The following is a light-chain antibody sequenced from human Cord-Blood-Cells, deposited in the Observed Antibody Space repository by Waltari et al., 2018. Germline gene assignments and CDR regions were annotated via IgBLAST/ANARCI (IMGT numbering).Light chain of an antibody. V-gene: IGLV2-8*01. CDR1: SSDVGGYYS. CDR3: SSYAGSNNLV. J-gene: IGLJ2*01. Sequence: QSALTQPPSASGSPGQSVTIPCTGTSSDVGGYYSVSWYQQHPGKAPKLMIYEVSKRPSGVPDRFSGSKSGNTASLTVSGLQAEDEADYYCSSYAGSNNLVFGGGTKLTVL. CDR2: EVS.